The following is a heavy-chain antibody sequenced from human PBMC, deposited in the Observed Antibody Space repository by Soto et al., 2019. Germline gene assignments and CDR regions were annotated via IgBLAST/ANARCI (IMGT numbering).Heavy chain of an antibody. CDR1: GYSFTSYW. CDR2: IYPGDSDT. V-gene: IGHV5-51*01. D-gene: IGHD5-18*01. CDR3: ARQVRVYSYGAPFDY. Sequence: PGESLKISCKGSGYSFTSYWIGWVRQMPGKGLEWMGIIYPGDSDTRYSPSFQGQVTISADKSISTAYLQWSSLKASDTAMYYCARQVRVYSYGAPFDYWGQGTLVTVSS. J-gene: IGHJ4*02.